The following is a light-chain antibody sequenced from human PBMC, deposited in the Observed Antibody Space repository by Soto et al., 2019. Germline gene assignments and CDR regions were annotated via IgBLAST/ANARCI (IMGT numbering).Light chain of an antibody. CDR3: QTWVTGIHI. J-gene: IGLJ2*01. CDR1: SGHSNYA. CDR2: LNSDGSH. Sequence: QLVLTQSPSASASLGASVKLTCTLSSGHSNYAIAWHQQQPEKGPRFLMKLNSDGSHSKGDGIPDRFSGFSSGAERYLTISTLQSEDEADYYCQTWVTGIHIFGGGTKLTVL. V-gene: IGLV4-69*01.